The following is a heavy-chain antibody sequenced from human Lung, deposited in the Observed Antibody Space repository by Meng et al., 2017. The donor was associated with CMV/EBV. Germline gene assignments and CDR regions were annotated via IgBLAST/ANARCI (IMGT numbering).Heavy chain of an antibody. D-gene: IGHD6-13*01. J-gene: IGHJ4*02. CDR3: ASSYDSSWFGY. CDR2: VYCGDSKT. Sequence: GESLKISCKSSGYSFATYWIGWVRQMPGKDLEWMGMVYCGDSKTIYSPFFHGQVTISADKSISTAYLQWSSLQASDTAMYYCASSYDSSWFGYWGQGTLVTVSS. V-gene: IGHV5-51*01. CDR1: GYSFATYW.